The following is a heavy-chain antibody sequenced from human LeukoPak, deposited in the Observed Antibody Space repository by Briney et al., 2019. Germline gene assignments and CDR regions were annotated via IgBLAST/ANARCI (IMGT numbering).Heavy chain of an antibody. Sequence: SVTVSCKASGGTFSSYAISWVRQAPGQGLEWMGGIIPIFGTANYAQKFQGRVTITADKSTSTAYMELSSLRSEDTAVYYCARDLGYCSGGSCYSALRFDPWGQGTLVTVSS. CDR3: ARDLGYCSGGSCYSALRFDP. CDR2: IIPIFGTA. J-gene: IGHJ5*02. CDR1: GGTFSSYA. V-gene: IGHV1-69*06. D-gene: IGHD2-15*01.